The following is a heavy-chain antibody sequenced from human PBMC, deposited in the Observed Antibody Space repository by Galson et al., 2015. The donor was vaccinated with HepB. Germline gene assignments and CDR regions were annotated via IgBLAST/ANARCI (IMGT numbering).Heavy chain of an antibody. D-gene: IGHD3-3*01. J-gene: IGHJ5*02. CDR1: GLIVSSNY. CDR2: IFSGGTT. CDR3: ARVWSGYVNWLDP. Sequence: SLRLSCAVSGLIVSSNYMTWVRQAPGKGLEWVSVIFSGGTTYYADSVKGRFTISRDKSKNTLYLQMNSLRAEDTAVYYCARVWSGYVNWLDPWGQGTLVTVSS. V-gene: IGHV3-53*01.